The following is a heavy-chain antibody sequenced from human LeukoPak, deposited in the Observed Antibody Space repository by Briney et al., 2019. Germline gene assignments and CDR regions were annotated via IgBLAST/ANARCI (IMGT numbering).Heavy chain of an antibody. Sequence: AETESLPSSLSLGPHLRWYSRCTRQPPRKGLEWIGYIYYNGITNYNPSLRSRVTISVDTSKNQFSLKLRSLTAADSAIYYHVRVCGLDLVGVSERYEYVRDVWGRGTTVTVS. J-gene: IGHJ6*02. D-gene: IGHD3-16*01. V-gene: IGHV4-59*01. CDR2: IYYNGIT. CDR3: VRVCGLDLVGVSERYEYVRDV. CDR1: LGPHLRWY.